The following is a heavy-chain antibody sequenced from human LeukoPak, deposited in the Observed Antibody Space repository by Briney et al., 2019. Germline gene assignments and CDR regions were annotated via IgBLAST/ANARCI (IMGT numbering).Heavy chain of an antibody. J-gene: IGHJ4*02. CDR1: GGSISSSSYY. D-gene: IGHD5-18*01. CDR2: IYYSGST. CDR3: ARDSPSWGYGPIDY. Sequence: SETLSLTCTVSGGSISSSSYYWGWIRQPPGKGLEWIGSIYYSGSTYYNPSLKSRVTILVDTSKNQFSLNLSSVTAADTAVYYCARDSPSWGYGPIDYWGQGTLVTVSS. V-gene: IGHV4-39*07.